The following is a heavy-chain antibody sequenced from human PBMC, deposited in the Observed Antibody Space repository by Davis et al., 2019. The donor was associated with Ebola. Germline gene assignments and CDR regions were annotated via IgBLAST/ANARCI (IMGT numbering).Heavy chain of an antibody. CDR2: FSAYNGNT. V-gene: IGHV1-18*01. J-gene: IGHJ4*02. CDR1: GGTCSSYA. CDR3: ARDGNGAGILEWLFFDY. Sequence: ASVKVSCKASGGTCSSYAISWVRQAPGQGLEWMGWFSAYNGNTNYAQKLQGRVTMTTDTSTSTAYMELRSLRSDDTAVYYCARDGNGAGILEWLFFDYWGQGTLVTVSS. D-gene: IGHD3-3*01.